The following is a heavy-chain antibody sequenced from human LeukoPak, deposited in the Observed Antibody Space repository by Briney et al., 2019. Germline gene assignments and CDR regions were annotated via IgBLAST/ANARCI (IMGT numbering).Heavy chain of an antibody. CDR3: ARGGEDCSSTSCYGEYYFDY. CDR1: GFTFSSYG. D-gene: IGHD2-2*01. Sequence: PGRSLRLSCAASGFTFSSYGMHWVRQAPGKGLEWVAVIWYDGSNKYYADSVKGRFTISRDNSKNTLYLQMNSLRAEDTAVYHSARGGEDCSSTSCYGEYYFDYWGQGTLVTVSS. CDR2: IWYDGSNK. V-gene: IGHV3-33*01. J-gene: IGHJ4*02.